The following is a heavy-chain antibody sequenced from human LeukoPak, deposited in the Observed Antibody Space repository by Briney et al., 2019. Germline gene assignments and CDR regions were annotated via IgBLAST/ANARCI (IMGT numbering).Heavy chain of an antibody. CDR2: ITYNGDDT. V-gene: IGHV3-23*01. D-gene: IGHD3-16*02. CDR1: GFTFNKYA. Sequence: PGGSLRLSCAAPGFTFNKYAMRWVRQAPGKGLEWVSSITYNGDDTHHADSVQGRFTISRDNSKNTLYLQMNRLRTENTAVYTSAKGTEQYRSVISFYHWGQGTLVAVAS. J-gene: IGHJ4*02. CDR3: AKGTEQYRSVISFYH.